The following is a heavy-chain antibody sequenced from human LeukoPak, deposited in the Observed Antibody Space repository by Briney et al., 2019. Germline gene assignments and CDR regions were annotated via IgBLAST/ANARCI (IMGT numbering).Heavy chain of an antibody. CDR1: GFTFSCFG. CDR2: ISGSGGST. D-gene: IGHD3-22*01. J-gene: IGHJ4*02. V-gene: IGHV3-23*01. CDR3: AKGVTMIVVVIPFDY. Sequence: GALRLSCAASGFTFSCFGMSWVRQAPGKGLEWVSAISGSGGSTYYADCVKGRFTISTDNSKNTLYLQMNSLRAEDTAVYYCAKGVTMIVVVIPFDYWGQGTLVTVSS.